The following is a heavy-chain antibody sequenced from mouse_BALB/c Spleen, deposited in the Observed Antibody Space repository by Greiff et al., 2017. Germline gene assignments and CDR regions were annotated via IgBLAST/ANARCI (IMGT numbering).Heavy chain of an antibody. CDR3: ARPSTMSTTFAY. CDR2: IDPANGNT. Sequence: EVQLQESGAELVKPGASVKLSCTASGFNIKDTYMHWVKQRPEQGLEWIGRIDPANGNTNYDPKFQGKATITADTSSNTAYLQLSSLTSEDTAVYYCARPSTMSTTFAYWGQGTLVTVSA. CDR1: GFNIKDTY. V-gene: IGHV14-3*02. D-gene: IGHD2-4*01. J-gene: IGHJ3*01.